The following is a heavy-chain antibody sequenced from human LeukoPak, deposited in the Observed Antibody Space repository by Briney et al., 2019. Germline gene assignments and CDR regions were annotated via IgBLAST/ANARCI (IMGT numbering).Heavy chain of an antibody. D-gene: IGHD3-10*01. CDR2: IYDNGNT. CDR3: ARVKGFYGSGSFDF. CDR1: GGSISRYY. V-gene: IGHV4-59*01. J-gene: IGHJ4*02. Sequence: SETLSLTCTVSGGSISRYYWSWVRQPPGKGLEWIGYIYDNGNTNYNPSLASRVAIFVDTSNNRFSLRLPSVTAADTALYYCARVKGFYGSGSFDFWGQGILVTVSS.